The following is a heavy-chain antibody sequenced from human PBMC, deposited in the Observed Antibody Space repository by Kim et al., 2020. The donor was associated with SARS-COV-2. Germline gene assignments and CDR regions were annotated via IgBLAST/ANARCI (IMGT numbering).Heavy chain of an antibody. J-gene: IGHJ4*02. CDR3: AKDMLHDYVWGSYRPFGFPDY. CDR2: ISWDGGST. Sequence: GGSLRLSCAASGFTFDDYAMHWVRQAPGKGLEWVSLISWDGGSTYYADSVKGRFTISRDNSKNSLYLQMNSLRAEDTALYYCAKDMLHDYVWGSYRPFGFPDYWGQGTLVTVSS. V-gene: IGHV3-43D*03. CDR1: GFTFDDYA. D-gene: IGHD3-16*02.